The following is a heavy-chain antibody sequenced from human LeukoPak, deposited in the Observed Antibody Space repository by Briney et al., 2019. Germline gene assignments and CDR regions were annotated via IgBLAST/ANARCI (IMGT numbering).Heavy chain of an antibody. Sequence: SETLSLTCTVSGGSISSSSYYWGWIRQPPGKGLEWIGSIYYSGSTYYNPSLKSRVTISVDTSKNQFSLKLSSVTAADTAVYYCARGSIAARRGWFDPWGQGTLVTVSS. CDR2: IYYSGST. CDR1: GGSISSSSYY. V-gene: IGHV4-39*07. CDR3: ARGSIAARRGWFDP. J-gene: IGHJ5*02. D-gene: IGHD6-6*01.